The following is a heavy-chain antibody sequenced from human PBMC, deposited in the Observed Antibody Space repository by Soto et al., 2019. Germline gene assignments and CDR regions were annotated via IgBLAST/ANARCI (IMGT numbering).Heavy chain of an antibody. CDR1: GDTFTSYG. D-gene: IGHD6-19*01. CDR2: ISAYNGNT. Sequence: ASVKVSCKASGDTFTSYGISWVRQAPGQGLEWMGWISAYNGNTNYAQKLQGRVTMTRDTSTSTVYMELSSLRSEDTAVYYCARVGEPSYSSGWYRFDPWGQGTLVTVSS. CDR3: ARVGEPSYSSGWYRFDP. J-gene: IGHJ5*02. V-gene: IGHV1-18*01.